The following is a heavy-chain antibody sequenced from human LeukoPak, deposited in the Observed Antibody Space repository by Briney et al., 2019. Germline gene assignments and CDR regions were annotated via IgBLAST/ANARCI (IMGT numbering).Heavy chain of an antibody. CDR1: GFTFSDYY. CDR3: ARASQTRGSYPFDY. D-gene: IGHD1-26*01. CDR2: ISSSSSDT. V-gene: IGHV3-11*06. Sequence: GGSLRLSCAGSGFTFSDYYMSWIRQAPGKGLEWVTYISSSSSDTNYADSVKGRFTISRDNAKNSLYLQMNSLRAEDTAVYYCARASQTRGSYPFDYWGQGTLVTVSS. J-gene: IGHJ4*02.